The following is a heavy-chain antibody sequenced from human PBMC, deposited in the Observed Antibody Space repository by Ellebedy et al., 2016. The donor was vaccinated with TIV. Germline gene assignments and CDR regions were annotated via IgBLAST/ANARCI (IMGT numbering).Heavy chain of an antibody. Sequence: GGSLRLSCAASGFTFSSYSMNWVRQAPGKGLEWVSSISSSSSYIYYADSVKGRFTISRDNAKNSLYLQMNSLRAEDTAVYYCAREDGSYGLYYFDYWGQGTLVTVSS. D-gene: IGHD5-18*01. CDR3: AREDGSYGLYYFDY. J-gene: IGHJ4*02. CDR2: ISSSSSYI. V-gene: IGHV3-21*01. CDR1: GFTFSSYS.